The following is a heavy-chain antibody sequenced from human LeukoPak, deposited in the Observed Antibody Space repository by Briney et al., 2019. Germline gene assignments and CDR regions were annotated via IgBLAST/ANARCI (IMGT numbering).Heavy chain of an antibody. Sequence: SETLSLTCTVSGGSISSSSYYWGWIRQPPGKGLEWIGSIYYSGSTYYNPSLKSRVTISVDTSKNQFSLKLSSVTAADTAVYYCAGEYGGYGDLNHDAFDIWGQGTMVTVSS. CDR2: IYYSGST. D-gene: IGHD4-17*01. V-gene: IGHV4-39*07. CDR3: AGEYGGYGDLNHDAFDI. CDR1: GGSISSSSYY. J-gene: IGHJ3*02.